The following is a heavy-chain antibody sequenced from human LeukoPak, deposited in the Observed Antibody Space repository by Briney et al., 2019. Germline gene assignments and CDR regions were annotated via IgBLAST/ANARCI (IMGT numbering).Heavy chain of an antibody. V-gene: IGHV1-18*01. D-gene: IGHD6-6*01. J-gene: IGHJ4*02. CDR1: GYTFTSYG. CDR3: ARALAARESIDY. Sequence: ASVKVSCKASGYTFTSYGISWVRQAPGQGLEWMGWISAYNGNTNYAQKLQGRVTMTTDTSTSTANMELRSLRSDDTAVYYCARALAARESIDYWGQGTLLTVSS. CDR2: ISAYNGNT.